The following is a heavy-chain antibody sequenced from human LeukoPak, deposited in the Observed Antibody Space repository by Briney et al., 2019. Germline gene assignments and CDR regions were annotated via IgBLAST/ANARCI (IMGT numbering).Heavy chain of an antibody. CDR3: ARRDGYNWDY. D-gene: IGHD5-24*01. J-gene: IGHJ4*02. CDR1: GGSISSSLYY. Sequence: PSETLSLTCTVSGGSISSSLYYWGWIRHPPGKGLEWIATIYYTGSTYYNPSLKSRVTISVDTSKNQFSLRLSSVTAADTAVFYCARRDGYNWDYWGQGTLVTVSS. CDR2: IYYTGST. V-gene: IGHV4-39*01.